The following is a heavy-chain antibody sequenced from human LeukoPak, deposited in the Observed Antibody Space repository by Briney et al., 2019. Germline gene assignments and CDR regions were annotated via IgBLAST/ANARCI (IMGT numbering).Heavy chain of an antibody. D-gene: IGHD2-2*01. CDR1: GGSISSYY. CDR2: IYYSGST. Sequence: PSETLSLTCTVSGGSISSYYWSWIRQPPGKGLEWIGYIYYSGSTNYNPSLKSRVTISVDTSKNQFSLKLSPVTAADTAVYYCARGRTVVVPAAIHWFDPWGQGTLVTVSS. V-gene: IGHV4-59*01. J-gene: IGHJ5*02. CDR3: ARGRTVVVPAAIHWFDP.